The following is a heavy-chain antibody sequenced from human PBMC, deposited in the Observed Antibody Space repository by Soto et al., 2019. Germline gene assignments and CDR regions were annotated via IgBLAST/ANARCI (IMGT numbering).Heavy chain of an antibody. CDR3: ARTPVAGKIRGCYYGMDV. Sequence: KISCQGSGYNFLTYWIGWVRQMPGKGLEWMGIIYPGDSDTRYGPSFQGQVTISADKSISTAYLQWSSLKASDTAMYYCARTPVAGKIRGCYYGMDVWGQGTTVTVSS. D-gene: IGHD6-19*01. V-gene: IGHV5-51*01. CDR2: IYPGDSDT. CDR1: GYNFLTYW. J-gene: IGHJ6*02.